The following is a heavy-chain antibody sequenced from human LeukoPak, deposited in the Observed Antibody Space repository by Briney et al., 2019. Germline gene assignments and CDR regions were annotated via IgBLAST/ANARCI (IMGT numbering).Heavy chain of an antibody. J-gene: IGHJ4*02. CDR3: VKDLLTGYYPFDY. CDR1: GFRFSSYA. Sequence: PVGSLRLSCSASGFRFSSYAMHWVRQAPGKGLEYVSAISTNGGSTYYADSVKGRFTISRDNSKNTLYLQMSSLRAEDTAVYYCVKDLLTGYYPFDYWGQGTLVTVSS. CDR2: ISTNGGST. D-gene: IGHD3-9*01. V-gene: IGHV3-64D*06.